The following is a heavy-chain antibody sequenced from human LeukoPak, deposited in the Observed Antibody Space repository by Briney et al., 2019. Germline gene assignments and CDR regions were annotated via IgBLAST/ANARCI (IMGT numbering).Heavy chain of an antibody. V-gene: IGHV1-2*02. CDR1: GHTLTPYY. CDR3: ARDHITVTGFDY. D-gene: IGHD4-17*01. J-gene: IGHJ4*02. Sequence: GGSVNVSYKASGHTLTPYYMHWVGQAPGQRLEWMGWIKPNSGGTNYAQKFQGRVTMTRDTSISTAYMELSRLRSDDTAVYYGARDHITVTGFDYWGQGTLVTVSS. CDR2: IKPNSGGT.